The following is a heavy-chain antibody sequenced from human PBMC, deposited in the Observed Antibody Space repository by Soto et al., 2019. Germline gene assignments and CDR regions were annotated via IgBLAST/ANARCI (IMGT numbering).Heavy chain of an antibody. V-gene: IGHV4-4*07. CDR2: IYSSGNT. Sequence: SETLSLTCSVSGGTISGYYWTWIRQPAGKGLEWIGRIYSSGNTKYNPSLQSRVTMSLDTSNNQFSLRLTSVTAADTAVYYCARGQRFSDWFDPWGQGTLVTV. CDR1: GGTISGYY. D-gene: IGHD3-3*01. J-gene: IGHJ5*02. CDR3: ARGQRFSDWFDP.